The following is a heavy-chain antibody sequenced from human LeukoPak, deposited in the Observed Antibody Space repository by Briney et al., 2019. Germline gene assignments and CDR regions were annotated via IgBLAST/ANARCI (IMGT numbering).Heavy chain of an antibody. CDR3: ARGGAKRYSSLSY. Sequence: GASVKVSCKASGYTFTSYDINWVRQATGQGLEWMGWMNPNSGNIGYAQKFQGRVTMTRNTSISTAYMELSSLRSEDTAVYYRARGGAKRYSSLSYWGQGTLVTVSS. D-gene: IGHD6-19*01. J-gene: IGHJ4*02. CDR2: MNPNSGNI. V-gene: IGHV1-8*01. CDR1: GYTFTSYD.